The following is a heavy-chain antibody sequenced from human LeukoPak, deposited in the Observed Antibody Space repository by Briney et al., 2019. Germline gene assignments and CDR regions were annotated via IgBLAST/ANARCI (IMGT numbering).Heavy chain of an antibody. J-gene: IGHJ4*02. D-gene: IGHD3-9*01. CDR2: IYHSGST. Sequence: SETLSLTCAVSGGSISSGGYSWSWIRQPPGKGLEWIGYIYHSGSTYYNPSLKSRVTISVDRSKNQFSLKLSSVTAADTAVYYCASTYDILTGYGYWGQGTLVTVSS. V-gene: IGHV4-30-2*01. CDR1: GGSISSGGYS. CDR3: ASTYDILTGYGY.